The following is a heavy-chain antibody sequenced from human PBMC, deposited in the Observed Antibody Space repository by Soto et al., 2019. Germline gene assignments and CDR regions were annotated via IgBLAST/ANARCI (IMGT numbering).Heavy chain of an antibody. CDR3: ARGSLKYFDY. J-gene: IGHJ4*02. Sequence: QVQLVQSGTGVKKPGASVKVSCRASGYTFTSYGVTWVRQAPGQGLEWMGWISPFNGNTKYAQKFQGRVTMTTDTSTSTAYKELRGLRSDDTAVYYCARGSLKYFDYWGQGALVTVTS. D-gene: IGHD6-19*01. V-gene: IGHV1-18*01. CDR2: ISPFNGNT. CDR1: GYTFTSYG.